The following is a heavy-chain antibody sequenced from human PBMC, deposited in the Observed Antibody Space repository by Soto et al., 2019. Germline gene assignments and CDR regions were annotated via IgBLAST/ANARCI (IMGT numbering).Heavy chain of an antibody. D-gene: IGHD3-22*01. J-gene: IGHJ4*02. CDR1: GFTFSSYE. CDR3: ASYYYDSAN. CDR2: ISSSGSTI. Sequence: EVQLVESGGGLVQPGGSLRLSCAASGFTFSSYEMNWVRQAPGKGLEWVSYISSSGSTIYYAGSVKGRFTISRDNAKNSLYLQMNSLRAEDTAVYYCASYYYDSANWGQGTLVTVSS. V-gene: IGHV3-48*03.